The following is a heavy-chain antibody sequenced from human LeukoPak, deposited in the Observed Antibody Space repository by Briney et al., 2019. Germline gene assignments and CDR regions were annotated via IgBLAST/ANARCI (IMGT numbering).Heavy chain of an antibody. CDR3: ARDSPVLGFDP. CDR2: IIPILGIA. J-gene: IGHJ5*02. Sequence: ASVKVSCKASGGTFSSYTISWVRQAPGQGLEWMGRIIPILGIANYAQKFQGRVTITADKSTSTAHMELSSLRSEDTAVYYCARDSPVLGFDPWDQGTLVTVSS. V-gene: IGHV1-69*04. CDR1: GGTFSSYT. D-gene: IGHD1-1*01.